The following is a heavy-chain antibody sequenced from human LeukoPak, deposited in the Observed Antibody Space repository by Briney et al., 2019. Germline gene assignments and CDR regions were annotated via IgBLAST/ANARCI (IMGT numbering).Heavy chain of an antibody. CDR1: GGTFSSYA. D-gene: IGHD2-8*01. CDR2: IIPIFGRA. V-gene: IGHV1-69*01. CDR3: ARVGPSMVYDDFDY. Sequence: SVTVSCKASGGTFSSYAISWVRQAPGQGLEWMGGIIPIFGRANYAEKSQGSVTITADESTSTAYTELSSLRSEDTAVYYCARVGPSMVYDDFDYWGQGTLVTVSS. J-gene: IGHJ4*02.